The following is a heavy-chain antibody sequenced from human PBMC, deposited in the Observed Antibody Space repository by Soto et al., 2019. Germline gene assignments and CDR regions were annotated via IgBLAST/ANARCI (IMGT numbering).Heavy chain of an antibody. CDR3: TTVRLGPHDY. V-gene: IGHV3-30-3*01. CDR1: GLTFSNYA. D-gene: IGHD3-16*01. CDR2: ISSDGNNK. J-gene: IGHJ4*02. Sequence: QVQLVESGGGVVQPGRSLRLSCADSGLTFSNYALHWVRQAPGKGLDWVAAISSDGNNKYYADSVKGRITISRDNSRNTLYLQMNSLRAEDTAVYYCTTVRLGPHDYWGQGTLVTVSS.